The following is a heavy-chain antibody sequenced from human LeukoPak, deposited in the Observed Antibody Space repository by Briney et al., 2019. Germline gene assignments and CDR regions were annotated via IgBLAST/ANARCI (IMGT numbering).Heavy chain of an antibody. CDR3: ARAGGPWITFGGVIASYFDY. V-gene: IGHV4-31*03. CDR2: IYYSGST. D-gene: IGHD3-16*02. CDR1: GGSISSGGYY. Sequence: SETLSLTCTVSGGSISSGGYYWSWIRQHPGKGPEWIGYIYYSGSTYYNPSLKSRVTISVDTSKNQFSLKLSSVTAADTAVYYCARAGGPWITFGGVIASYFDYWGQGTLVTVSS. J-gene: IGHJ4*02.